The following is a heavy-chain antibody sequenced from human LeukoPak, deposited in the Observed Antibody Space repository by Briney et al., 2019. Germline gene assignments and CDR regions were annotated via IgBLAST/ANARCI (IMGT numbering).Heavy chain of an antibody. D-gene: IGHD3-22*01. CDR1: GYTFTIYY. CDR2: IYPSGGGS. J-gene: IGHJ4*02. CDR3: ARAYSVYSIDF. Sequence: ASVKGCCKASGYTFTIYYIHSVRQAPGHGLVWVGIIYPSGGGSTYAQKFQGRVTMTRDTSTSTVYMELSSLTSEDTAVYYCARAYSVYSIDFWGQRALVTVSS. V-gene: IGHV1-46*01.